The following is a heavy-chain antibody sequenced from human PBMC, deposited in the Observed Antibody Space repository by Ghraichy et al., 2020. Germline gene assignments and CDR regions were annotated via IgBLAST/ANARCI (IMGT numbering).Heavy chain of an antibody. CDR2: INHSGST. D-gene: IGHD1-7*01. CDR3: AGGKLRGHFDY. J-gene: IGHJ4*02. Sequence: SETLSLTCAVYGGSFSGYYWSWIRQPPGKGLEWIGEINHSGSTNYNPSLKSRVTISVDTSKNQFSLKLSSVTAADTAVYYCAGGKLRGHFDYWGQGTLVTVSS. V-gene: IGHV4-34*01. CDR1: GGSFSGYY.